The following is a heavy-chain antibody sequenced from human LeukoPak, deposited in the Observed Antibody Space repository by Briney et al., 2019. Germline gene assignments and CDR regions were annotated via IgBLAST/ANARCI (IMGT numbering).Heavy chain of an antibody. CDR1: GFTFSSYR. CDR3: ARSLNWGSWYFDL. Sequence: GRSLRLSCAASGFTFSSYRMYWFRQAPGKGLEWVANIKQDGSAKYYVDSVKGRFTISRDNAKNPLYLQMNSLRAEDTAVYYCARSLNWGSWYFDLWGRGTLVTVSS. J-gene: IGHJ2*01. CDR2: IKQDGSAK. D-gene: IGHD7-27*01. V-gene: IGHV3-7*05.